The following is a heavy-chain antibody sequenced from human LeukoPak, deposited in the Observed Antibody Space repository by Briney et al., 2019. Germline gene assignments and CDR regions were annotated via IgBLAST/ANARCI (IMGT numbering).Heavy chain of an antibody. CDR1: GFTFSTYA. V-gene: IGHV3-33*01. CDR2: ICRDGSNK. Sequence: GGSLRLSCVASGFTFSTYAMHWVRQAPGEGLEWVAMICRDGSNKFYTDSVKGRFTISRDNAKNSLYLQMNSMRAEDTAVYYCARASGDIVETATMGSYWGQGTLVTVSS. D-gene: IGHD5-18*01. CDR3: ARASGDIVETATMGSY. J-gene: IGHJ4*02.